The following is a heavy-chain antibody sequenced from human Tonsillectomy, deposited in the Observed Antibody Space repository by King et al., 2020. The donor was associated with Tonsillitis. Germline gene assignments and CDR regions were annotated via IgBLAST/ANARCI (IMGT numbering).Heavy chain of an antibody. D-gene: IGHD6-19*01. V-gene: IGHV3-9*01. CDR3: AKDRTAVAGPILDY. Sequence: VQLVESGGGLVQPGRSLRLSCAASGFTFDDYAMHWVRQAPGKGLEWVSGISWNSDSIGYADSVKGRFTISRDNAKNSLYLQMNSLRAEDTALYYCAKDRTAVAGPILDYWGQGTLVTVSS. CDR1: GFTFDDYA. J-gene: IGHJ4*02. CDR2: ISWNSDSI.